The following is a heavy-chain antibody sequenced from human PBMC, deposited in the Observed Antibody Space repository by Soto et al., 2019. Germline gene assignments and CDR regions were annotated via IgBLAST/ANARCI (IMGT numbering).Heavy chain of an antibody. Sequence: QVQLQESGPGLVKPSQTLSLTCTVSGGSISSGGYYWSWIRQHPGKGLEWIGYIYYSGSTYYNPYLKSRVTISVDTSKNQFSLKLSSVTAADTAVYYCARYGRTTVVTPVAYYFDYWGQGTLVTVSS. CDR3: ARYGRTTVVTPVAYYFDY. D-gene: IGHD4-17*01. J-gene: IGHJ4*02. CDR2: IYYSGST. CDR1: GGSISSGGYY. V-gene: IGHV4-31*03.